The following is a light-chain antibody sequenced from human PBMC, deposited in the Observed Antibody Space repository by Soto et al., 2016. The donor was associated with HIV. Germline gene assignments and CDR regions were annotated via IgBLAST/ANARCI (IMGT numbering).Light chain of an antibody. CDR3: QVWDDSSDHYV. V-gene: IGLV3-21*03. CDR1: NIASKS. CDR2: DDS. J-gene: IGLJ1*01. Sequence: SYELTQPPSVSVAPGKTARITCGGNNIASKSVHWYQQKPGQAPVVVVYDDSDRPSGIPERFSGSNSGNTATLTISRVEAGDEADYYCQVWDDSSDHYVFGTGTKVTVL.